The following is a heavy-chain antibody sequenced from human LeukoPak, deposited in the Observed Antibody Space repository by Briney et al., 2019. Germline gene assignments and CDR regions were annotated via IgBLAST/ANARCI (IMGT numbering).Heavy chain of an antibody. D-gene: IGHD3-22*01. CDR3: ARGRGNHYYDSSGYYYFDY. CDR2: INHSGST. V-gene: IGHV4-34*01. J-gene: IGHJ4*02. Sequence: SETLSLTCAVYGGSFSGYYWSWIRQPPGKGLEWIVEINHSGSTNYNPSLKSRVTISVDTSKNQFSLKLSSVTAADTAVYYCARGRGNHYYDSSGYYYFDYWGQGTLVTVSS. CDR1: GGSFSGYY.